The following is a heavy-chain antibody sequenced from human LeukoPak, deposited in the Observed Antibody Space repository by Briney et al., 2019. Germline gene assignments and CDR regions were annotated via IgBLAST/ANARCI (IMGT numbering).Heavy chain of an antibody. D-gene: IGHD3-10*01. CDR2: IKQDGSEK. V-gene: IGHV3-7*01. Sequence: PGGSLRLSCAASGFSFNHAWMSWVRQAPGKGLEWVANIKQDGSEKYYVDSVKGRFTISRDNAKNSLYLQMNSLRAEDTAVYYCARDRVTMVRGVIVGYYYYYMDVWGKGTTVTVSS. CDR1: GFSFNHAW. J-gene: IGHJ6*03. CDR3: ARDRVTMVRGVIVGYYYYYMDV.